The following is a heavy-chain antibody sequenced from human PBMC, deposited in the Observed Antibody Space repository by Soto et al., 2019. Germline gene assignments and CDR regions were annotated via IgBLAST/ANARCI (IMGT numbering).Heavy chain of an antibody. CDR1: GYTFTSYG. CDR2: ISAYNGNT. V-gene: IGHV1-18*01. D-gene: IGHD6-19*01. J-gene: IGHJ6*02. Sequence: GSVKVSCKASGYTFTSYGISWVRQAPGQGLEWMGWISAYNGNTNYAQKLQGRATMTTDTSTSTAYMELRSLRSDDTAVYYCAIIAVAGSIDVWGQGTTVTVSS. CDR3: AIIAVAGSIDV.